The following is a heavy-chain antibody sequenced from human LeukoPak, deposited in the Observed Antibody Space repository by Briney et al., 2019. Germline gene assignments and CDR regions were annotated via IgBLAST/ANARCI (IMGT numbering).Heavy chain of an antibody. CDR3: AAQRGGFTFGGVIVILDY. CDR2: INPNSGGT. J-gene: IGHJ4*02. CDR1: GYTFTSYG. D-gene: IGHD3-16*02. V-gene: IGHV1-2*02. Sequence: ASVKVSCKASGYTFTSYGISWVRQAPGQGLEWMGWINPNSGGTNYAQKFQGRVTMTRDTSISTAYMELSRLRSDDTAVYYCAAQRGGFTFGGVIVILDYWGQGTLVTVSS.